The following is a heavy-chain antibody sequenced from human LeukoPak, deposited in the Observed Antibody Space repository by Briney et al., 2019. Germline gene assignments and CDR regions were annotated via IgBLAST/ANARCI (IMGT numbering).Heavy chain of an antibody. CDR3: AKGDTVMAPFDY. CDR1: GFSFSRYS. J-gene: IGHJ4*02. D-gene: IGHD5-18*01. CDR2: ISGSSSTI. Sequence: GGSLRLACAASGFSFSRYSVHWVRQAPGKGLEWISYISGSSSTIYYADSVKGRFTISRDNAKTSLILQMNSLRAEDTAVYYCAKGDTVMAPFDYWGQGTLVIVSS. V-gene: IGHV3-48*01.